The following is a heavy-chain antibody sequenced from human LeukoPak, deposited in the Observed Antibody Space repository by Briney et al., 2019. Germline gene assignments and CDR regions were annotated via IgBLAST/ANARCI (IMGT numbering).Heavy chain of an antibody. CDR2: VYDNGRTNYSGRT. J-gene: IGHJ4*02. Sequence: SVTLSLTCGVSGGSMSDSYWSWIRQPPGKGLEWIGFVYDNGRTNYSGRTNYNPSLAGRVTMSMDTSKNQFSLKMSSVTAADTAVYFCARGHRYNNGYPYFDSWGQGTLVSVSS. CDR1: GGSMSDSY. V-gene: IGHV4-59*01. D-gene: IGHD5-12*01. CDR3: ARGHRYNNGYPYFDS.